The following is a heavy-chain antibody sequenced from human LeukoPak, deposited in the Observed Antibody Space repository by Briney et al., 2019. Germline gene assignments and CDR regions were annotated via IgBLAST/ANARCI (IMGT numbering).Heavy chain of an antibody. CDR3: ARAVRTVGATRRIDY. J-gene: IGHJ4*02. CDR2: ITTKTNNYAT. V-gene: IGHV3-73*01. CDR1: GFDFSGFD. Sequence: GGSLRLSCAASGFDFSGFDVHWVRQASGEGLEWIGRITTKTNNYATAYAASMKDRVTISRDDSKKAAYLQVNSLKTEDTAVYYCARAVRTVGATRRIDYWGQGTLVTVSS. D-gene: IGHD1-26*01.